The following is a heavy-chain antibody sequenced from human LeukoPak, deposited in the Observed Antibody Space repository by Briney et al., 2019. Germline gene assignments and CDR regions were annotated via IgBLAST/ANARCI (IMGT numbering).Heavy chain of an antibody. Sequence: SETLSLTCTVSGYSISSGYYWGWIRQPPGKGLEWIGSIYHSGSTYYNPSLKSRVTISVDTSKNQFSLKLSSVTAADTAVYYCASSGYCTNGVCYGNWFDPWGQGTLVTVSS. D-gene: IGHD2-8*01. CDR1: GYSISSGYY. CDR3: ASSGYCTNGVCYGNWFDP. V-gene: IGHV4-38-2*02. J-gene: IGHJ5*02. CDR2: IYHSGST.